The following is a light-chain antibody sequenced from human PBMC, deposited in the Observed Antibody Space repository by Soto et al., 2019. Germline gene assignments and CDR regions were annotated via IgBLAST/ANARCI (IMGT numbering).Light chain of an antibody. V-gene: IGKV3-15*01. CDR3: QQYKNWPL. Sequence: IVMTQSPATLSVSPGEGVTLSCRARQSARSHLAWYQQTPGQPPRXLIYGASTRATGIPGRFSGSWVGTEFTLTISSLQSEDFADDYCQQYKNWPLFGQGTRLEI. CDR1: QSARSH. J-gene: IGKJ5*01. CDR2: GAS.